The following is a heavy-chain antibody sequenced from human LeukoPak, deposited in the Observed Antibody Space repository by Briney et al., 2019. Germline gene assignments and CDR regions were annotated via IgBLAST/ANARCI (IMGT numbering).Heavy chain of an antibody. D-gene: IGHD6-19*01. CDR1: GYTLTELS. J-gene: IGHJ6*02. CDR2: FDPEDGET. V-gene: IGHV1-24*01. CDR3: ATGGHSSGWYSYYYGMDV. Sequence: AAVKVSCKVSGYTLTELSMHWVRQGPGKGLGWMGGFDPEDGETIYAQKVQGRVTMTEDTSTDTAYMELSSLRSEDTAVYYCATGGHSSGWYSYYYGMDVWGQGTTVTVSS.